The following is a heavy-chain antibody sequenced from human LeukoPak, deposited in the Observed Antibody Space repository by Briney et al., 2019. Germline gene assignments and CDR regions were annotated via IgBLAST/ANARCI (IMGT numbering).Heavy chain of an antibody. CDR3: AKSRSGGHFDY. D-gene: IGHD3-3*01. V-gene: IGHV3-30*18. CDR2: VSYDGSNK. Sequence: GGSLRLSCAASGFTFSSHGMHWVRQAPGKGLEWVAVVSYDGSNKYYADSVKGRFTISRDNSNNTLYVQMNSLRAEDTAVYYCAKSRSGGHFDYWGQGILVTVSS. CDR1: GFTFSSHG. J-gene: IGHJ4*02.